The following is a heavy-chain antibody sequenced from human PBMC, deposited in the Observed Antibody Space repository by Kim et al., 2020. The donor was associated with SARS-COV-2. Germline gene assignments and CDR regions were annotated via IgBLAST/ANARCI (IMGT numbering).Heavy chain of an antibody. Sequence: SVKVSCKASGGTFSSYAISWVRQAPGQGLEWMGGIIPIFGTANYAQKFQGRVTITADESTSTAYMELSSLRSEDTAVYYCAGPLGGYSYGYYYYYGMDVWGQGTTVTVSS. CDR3: AGPLGGYSYGYYYYYGMDV. D-gene: IGHD5-18*01. J-gene: IGHJ6*02. CDR2: IIPIFGTA. V-gene: IGHV1-69*13. CDR1: GGTFSSYA.